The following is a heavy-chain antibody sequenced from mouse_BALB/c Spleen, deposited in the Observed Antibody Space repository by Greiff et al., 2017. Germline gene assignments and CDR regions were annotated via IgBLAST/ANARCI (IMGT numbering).Heavy chain of an antibody. D-gene: IGHD2-10*02. J-gene: IGHJ2*01. V-gene: IGHV1-80*01. CDR1: GYAFSSYW. Sequence: QVQLQRSGAELVRPGSSVKISCKASGYAFSSYWMNWVKQRPGQGLEWIGQIYPGDGDTNYNGKFKGKATLTADKSSSTAYMQLSSLTSEDSAVYFCARQQYGNYVFDYWGQGTTLTVSS. CDR2: IYPGDGDT. CDR3: ARQQYGNYVFDY.